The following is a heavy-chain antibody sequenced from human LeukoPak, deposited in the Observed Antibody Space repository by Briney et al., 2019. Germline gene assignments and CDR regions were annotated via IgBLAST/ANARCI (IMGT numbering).Heavy chain of an antibody. J-gene: IGHJ6*02. V-gene: IGHV4-34*01. CDR1: GVSFSGYY. CDR2: INHSGST. Sequence: SETLSLTCAVYGVSFSGYYWSWIRQPPGKGLEWIGEINHSGSTNYNPSLKSRVTISVDTSKNQFSLKLSSVTAADTAVYYCARTRVRYFDWLAPYYYGMDVWGQGTTVTVSS. D-gene: IGHD3-9*01. CDR3: ARTRVRYFDWLAPYYYGMDV.